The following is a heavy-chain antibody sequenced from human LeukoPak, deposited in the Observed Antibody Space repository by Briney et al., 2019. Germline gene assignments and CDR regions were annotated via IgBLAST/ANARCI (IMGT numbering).Heavy chain of an antibody. V-gene: IGHV1-18*01. CDR2: TSAYNGQT. D-gene: IGHD3-10*01. CDR1: GYTFTSYA. J-gene: IGHJ6*03. Sequence: ASVKVSCKASGYTFTSYAMNWVRQAPGQGLEWMGCTSAYNGQTNYAQKFQARVTMTTDTSTTTAYMELRNLRSDDTAVYYCARGSDYYTPSGAHYYYMDVWGKGTTVTVSS. CDR3: ARGSDYYTPSGAHYYYMDV.